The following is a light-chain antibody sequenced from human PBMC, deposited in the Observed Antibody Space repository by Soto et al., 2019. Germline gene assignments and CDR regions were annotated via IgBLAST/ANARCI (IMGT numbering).Light chain of an antibody. V-gene: IGKV1-6*01. CDR3: LQDYNDPT. CDR2: AAS. J-gene: IGKJ1*01. CDR1: QGIRND. Sequence: AIQMTQSPSSLSASVGDRVTITCRASQGIRNDLGWYQQKPGKAPKLLIYAASSLQSGVPSRFSGSGSGTDFTLTISSLQPEEFATYYCLQDYNDPTFGQGTKGEIK.